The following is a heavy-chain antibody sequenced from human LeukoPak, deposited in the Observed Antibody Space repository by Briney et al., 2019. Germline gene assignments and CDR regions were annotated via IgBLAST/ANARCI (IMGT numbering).Heavy chain of an antibody. D-gene: IGHD6-19*01. CDR3: ARLPRSDIAVAGPIDY. CDR1: GGSFSGYY. CDR2: INHSGST. V-gene: IGHV4-34*01. Sequence: SETLSLTCAVYGGSFSGYYWSWIRQPPGKGLEWIGEINHSGSTNYNPSLKSRVTISVDTSKNQFSLKLRSVTAVDTAVYYCARLPRSDIAVAGPIDYWGQGTLVTVSS. J-gene: IGHJ4*02.